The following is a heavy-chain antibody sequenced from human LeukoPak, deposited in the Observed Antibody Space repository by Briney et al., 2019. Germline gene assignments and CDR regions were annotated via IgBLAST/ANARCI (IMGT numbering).Heavy chain of an antibody. CDR1: GGSISSYY. V-gene: IGHV4-59*12. CDR3: ARGYSYDDY. Sequence: PSETLSLTCTVSGGSISSYYWSWIRQPPGKGLEWIGYIYYSGSTNYNPSLKSRVTISVDTSKNQFSLKLSSVTAADTAVYYCARGYSYDDYWGQGTLVTVSS. CDR2: IYYSGST. D-gene: IGHD5-18*01. J-gene: IGHJ4*02.